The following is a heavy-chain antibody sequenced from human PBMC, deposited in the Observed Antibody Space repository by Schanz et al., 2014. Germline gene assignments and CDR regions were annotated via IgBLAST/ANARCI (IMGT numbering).Heavy chain of an antibody. CDR2: IRFDGSDK. CDR1: GFTFSSYG. CDR3: AKDPHRDYGGKPQAFDI. V-gene: IGHV3-30*02. Sequence: ESGGCVVQPGGSLRLSCAASGFTFSSYGMHWVRQAPGKGLEWVTFIRFDGSDKYYADSVKGRFSVSRDNSKNTLYLQMNSLRAEDTALYYCAKDPHRDYGGKPQAFDIWGQGTMVTVSS. J-gene: IGHJ3*02. D-gene: IGHD4-17*01.